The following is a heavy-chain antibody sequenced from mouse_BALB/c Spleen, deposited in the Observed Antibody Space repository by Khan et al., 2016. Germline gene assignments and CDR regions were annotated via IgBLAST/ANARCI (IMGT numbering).Heavy chain of an antibody. CDR3: SRAYHYYAQAY. CDR2: LDPANGNT. V-gene: IGHV14-3*02. CDR1: GFNIKDTY. Sequence: VQLQQPGAELVKPGASVKLSCTASGFNIKDTYMHWVKQRPEQGLEWSGRLDPANGNTKYDPKFQGTATITADTSSNTAYLQLSSLTSEDTGVYYCSRAYHYYAQAYCSQGSTVAVSS. J-gene: IGHJ4*01.